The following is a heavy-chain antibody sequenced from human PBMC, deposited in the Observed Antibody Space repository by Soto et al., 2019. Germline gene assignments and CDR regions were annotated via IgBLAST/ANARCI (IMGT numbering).Heavy chain of an antibody. V-gene: IGHV3-53*01. CDR3: VSRIPSWVFDY. CDR2: MYAGGDT. J-gene: IGHJ4*01. D-gene: IGHD2-21*01. Sequence: PGGPLRHACGASGVSVSDNYMGWVRQAPGRGLEWVSVMYAGGDTHYADSVKGRFTISSDKSENTLYLQMNSLRDEDTGVYFCVSRIPSWVFDYWGLGALVTVSS. CDR1: GVSVSDNY.